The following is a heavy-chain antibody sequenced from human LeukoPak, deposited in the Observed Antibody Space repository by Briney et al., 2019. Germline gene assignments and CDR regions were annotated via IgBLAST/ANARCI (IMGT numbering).Heavy chain of an antibody. V-gene: IGHV4-34*01. CDR1: GGSFSDYH. D-gene: IGHD5-12*01. CDR3: ARVEDSGYDYRGWFDP. Sequence: SETLSLTCAVYGGSFSDYHWTWIRQPPGKGLEWIGEIDHSGSTNYNPFLKSRVSISADTSKNQFSLKMRSVTAADTAVYYCARVEDSGYDYRGWFDPWGQGTLVTVSS. CDR2: IDHSGST. J-gene: IGHJ5*02.